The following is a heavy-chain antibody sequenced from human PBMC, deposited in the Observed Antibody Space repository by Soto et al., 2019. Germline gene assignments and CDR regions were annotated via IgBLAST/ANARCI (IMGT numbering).Heavy chain of an antibody. CDR3: ARKGRITGTLRPPPYYYYGMDV. Sequence: PGGSLRLSCAASGFTFSSYEMNWVRQAPGKGLEWVSYISSSGSTIYYADSVKGRFTISRDNAKNSLYLQMNSLRAEDTAVYYFARKGRITGTLRPPPYYYYGMDVWGQGTTVTVSS. D-gene: IGHD1-7*01. CDR1: GFTFSSYE. V-gene: IGHV3-48*03. J-gene: IGHJ6*02. CDR2: ISSSGSTI.